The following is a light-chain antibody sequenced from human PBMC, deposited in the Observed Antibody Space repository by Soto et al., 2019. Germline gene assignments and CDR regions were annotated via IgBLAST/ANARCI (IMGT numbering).Light chain of an antibody. CDR2: DVS. Sequence: QSALTQPRSVSGSPGQSVTISCTGTSSDVGGYNYVSWYQQHPGKAPKFMIYDVSKRPSGVPDRSSGSKSGNTASLTISGLQAEDEADYYCCSYAGSYTVFGGGTKVTVL. CDR1: SSDVGGYNY. J-gene: IGLJ2*01. CDR3: CSYAGSYTV. V-gene: IGLV2-11*01.